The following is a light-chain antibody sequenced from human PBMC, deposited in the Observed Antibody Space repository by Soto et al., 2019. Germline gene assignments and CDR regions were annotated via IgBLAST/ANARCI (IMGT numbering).Light chain of an antibody. V-gene: IGLV2-23*02. Sequence: QSALTQPASVSGSPGQSITISCSGSSSDIGIYNLVSWYQQHPDKAPKLVIYEVIKRPSGVSDRFSGSKSGNAASLTISGLQSEDEADYYCCSYAGSRWVFGGGTKLTVL. CDR2: EVI. CDR1: SSDIGIYNL. CDR3: CSYAGSRWV. J-gene: IGLJ3*02.